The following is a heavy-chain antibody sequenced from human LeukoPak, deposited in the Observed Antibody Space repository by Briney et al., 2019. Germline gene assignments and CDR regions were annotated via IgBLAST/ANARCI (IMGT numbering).Heavy chain of an antibody. CDR2: ISTSSIYI. V-gene: IGHV3-21*01. D-gene: IGHD3-3*01. CDR1: GFTVSSNY. Sequence: SGGSLRLSCAASGFTVSSNYMNWVRQAPGKGLEWVSSISTSSIYIYYADSVKGRFTISRDNAKNSLYLQMDSLRAEDTAVYYCARDPEDFWSGYYLGYMDVWGKGTTVAVSS. CDR3: ARDPEDFWSGYYLGYMDV. J-gene: IGHJ6*03.